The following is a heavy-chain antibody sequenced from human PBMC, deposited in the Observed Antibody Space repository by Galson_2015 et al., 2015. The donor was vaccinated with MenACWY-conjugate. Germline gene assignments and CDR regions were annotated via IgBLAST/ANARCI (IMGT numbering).Heavy chain of an antibody. J-gene: IGHJ6*02. V-gene: IGHV3-48*04. CDR1: EFLFDTYA. CDR3: ARVGAVAGRGFFYYGMDV. CDR2: ISSSSVPI. Sequence: SLRLSCAVSEFLFDTYAMTWVRRAPGMGLEWISYISSSSVPIYYADSVKGRFTISRDNAKNTLYLQMNSLRVEDTAVYYCARVGAVAGRGFFYYGMDVWGQGTTVTVSS. D-gene: IGHD6-19*01.